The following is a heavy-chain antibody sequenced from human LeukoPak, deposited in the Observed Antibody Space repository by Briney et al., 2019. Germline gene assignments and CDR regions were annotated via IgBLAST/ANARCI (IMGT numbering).Heavy chain of an antibody. CDR3: ARDLSSSWYGLDY. D-gene: IGHD6-13*01. J-gene: IGHJ4*02. Sequence: GGSLRLSCAASGFTFSSYWVSWVRQAPGKGLEWVANIKQDGSEKYYVDSVKGRFTISRDNAKNSLYLQMNSLRAEDTAVYYCARDLSSSWYGLDYWGQGTLVTVSS. CDR1: GFTFSSYW. CDR2: IKQDGSEK. V-gene: IGHV3-7*01.